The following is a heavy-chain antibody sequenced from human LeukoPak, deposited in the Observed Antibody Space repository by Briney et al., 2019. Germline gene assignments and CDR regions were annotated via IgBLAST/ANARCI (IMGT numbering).Heavy chain of an antibody. J-gene: IGHJ6*02. Sequence: PSETLSLTCAVYGGSFSGYYWSWIRQPPGKGLEWIGEINHSGSTNYNPSLKSRVTIPVDTSKNQFSLKLSSVTAADTAVYYCARREYQLLTWGQGTTVTVSS. CDR3: ARREYQLLT. CDR2: INHSGST. CDR1: GGSFSGYY. V-gene: IGHV4-34*01. D-gene: IGHD2-2*01.